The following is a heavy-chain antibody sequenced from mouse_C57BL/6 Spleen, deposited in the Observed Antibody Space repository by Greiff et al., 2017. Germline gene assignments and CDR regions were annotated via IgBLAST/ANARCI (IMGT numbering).Heavy chain of an antibody. CDR2: IYPGSGNT. CDR3: ARWDGYYTSWYFDV. Sequence: QVQLKESGAELVRPGASVKLSCKASGYTFTHYYINWVKQRPGQGLEWIARIYPGSGNTYYNEKFKGKATLTAEKSSSTAYMQLSSLTSEDSAVYFCARWDGYYTSWYFDVWGTATTVTVSS. J-gene: IGHJ1*03. CDR1: GYTFTHYY. D-gene: IGHD2-3*01. V-gene: IGHV1-76*01.